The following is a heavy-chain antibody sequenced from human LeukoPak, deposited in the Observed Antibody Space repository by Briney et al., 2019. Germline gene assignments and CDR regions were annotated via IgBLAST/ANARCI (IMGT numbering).Heavy chain of an antibody. V-gene: IGHV3-30*02. Sequence: GGSLRLSCAASGFTFSIYGMHWVRQAPGKGLECVAFIQYDGSNKYYIDSVKGRFTISRDNSKNMLYLQMNSLRSEDTAMYYCAKGKSGHFDYFDYWGQGTLVTVAS. CDR2: IQYDGSNK. J-gene: IGHJ4*02. D-gene: IGHD3-3*01. CDR3: AKGKSGHFDYFDY. CDR1: GFTFSIYG.